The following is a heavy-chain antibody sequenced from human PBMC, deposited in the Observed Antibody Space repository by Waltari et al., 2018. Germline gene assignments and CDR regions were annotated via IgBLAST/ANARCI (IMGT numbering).Heavy chain of an antibody. CDR2: IYPGDSDT. CDR1: GYSFTSYW. J-gene: IGHJ3*02. Sequence: EVQLVQSGAEVKKPGESLKISCKGSGYSFTSYWIGWVRQMPGKGLEWMGIIYPGDSDTRYSPSFQGQVTISADKSLRTAYLQWSSLEASEKAMFYCVGSGVYGGKDDAFDIWGYGTMV. V-gene: IGHV5-51*01. CDR3: VGSGVYGGKDDAFDI. D-gene: IGHD2-15*01.